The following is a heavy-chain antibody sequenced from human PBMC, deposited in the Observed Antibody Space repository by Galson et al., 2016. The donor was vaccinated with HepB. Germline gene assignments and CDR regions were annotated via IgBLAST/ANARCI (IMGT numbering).Heavy chain of an antibody. V-gene: IGHV1-2*06. Sequence: VKVSCKASGYTFTNYYLHWVRQAPGQGLEWMGRIKPKSGDTDYAQKFQGRVTMTWDTSISTAYMTLNRLRSDDAAVYYCATPGRASDFDYWGQGTLVTVSS. J-gene: IGHJ4*02. CDR3: ATPGRASDFDY. CDR1: GYTFTNYY. CDR2: IKPKSGDT.